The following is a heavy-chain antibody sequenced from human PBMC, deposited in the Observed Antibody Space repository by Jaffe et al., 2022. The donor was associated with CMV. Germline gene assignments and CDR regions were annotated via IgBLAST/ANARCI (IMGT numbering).Heavy chain of an antibody. D-gene: IGHD4-17*01. J-gene: IGHJ6*02. V-gene: IGHV1-69*01. CDR2: IIPIFGTA. CDR1: GGTFSSYA. Sequence: QVQLVQSGAEVKKPGSSVKVSCKASGGTFSSYAISWVRQAPGQGLEWMGGIIPIFGTANYAQKFQGRVTITADESTSTAYMELSSLRSEDTAVYYCARALSDYGDYLVVYYYYGMDVWGQGTTVTVSS. CDR3: ARALSDYGDYLVVYYYYGMDV.